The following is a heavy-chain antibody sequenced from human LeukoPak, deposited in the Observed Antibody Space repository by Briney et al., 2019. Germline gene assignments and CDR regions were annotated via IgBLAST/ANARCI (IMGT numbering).Heavy chain of an antibody. CDR2: ISGYNGNT. CDR1: GYNFPAYG. D-gene: IGHD3-22*01. Sequence: ASVKVSCKASGYNFPAYGLNWVRLVPGLGLEWMGWISGYNGNTDYAQNFQGRVTLTTDTSTSTAYVELRSLRSDDTAVYYCARGGPTYHYDTSGYYLFDYWGQGTLVTVSS. J-gene: IGHJ4*02. V-gene: IGHV1-18*01. CDR3: ARGGPTYHYDTSGYYLFDY.